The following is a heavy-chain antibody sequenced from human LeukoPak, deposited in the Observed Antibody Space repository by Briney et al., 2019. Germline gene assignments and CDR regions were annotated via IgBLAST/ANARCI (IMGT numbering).Heavy chain of an antibody. CDR2: MNPNSGNT. D-gene: IGHD2-2*01. CDR1: GYTFSTYD. Sequence: ASVKVSCKTSGYTFSTYDINWVRQAAGQGLEWMGWMNPNSGNTGFAQKFQGRATITRDTSITTAYLELSSLRSEDTAVYYCARAIRYQLLSDYWGQGTLVTVSS. V-gene: IGHV1-8*03. J-gene: IGHJ4*02. CDR3: ARAIRYQLLSDY.